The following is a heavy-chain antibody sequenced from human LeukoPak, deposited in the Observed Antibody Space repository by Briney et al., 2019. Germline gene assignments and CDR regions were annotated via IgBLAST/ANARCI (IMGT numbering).Heavy chain of an antibody. CDR1: GFKFWNNG. CDR2: IWYDGSRE. Sequence: GGSLRLSCAASGFKFWNNGMHWVRQAPGKGLEGVAAIWYDGSREFYADSVKGGFTISRDNSKSTLYLQMNSLRAEDTAVYYCAKLSQAINLDSSFDYWGQGTLVTVSS. V-gene: IGHV3-33*06. J-gene: IGHJ4*02. CDR3: AKLSQAINLDSSFDY. D-gene: IGHD3-22*01.